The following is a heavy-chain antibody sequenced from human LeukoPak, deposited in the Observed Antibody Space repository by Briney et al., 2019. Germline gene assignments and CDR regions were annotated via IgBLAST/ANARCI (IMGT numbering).Heavy chain of an antibody. V-gene: IGHV4-59*01. CDR2: IYYSGST. CDR3: ARWTGSSGGVVY. D-gene: IGHD3-16*01. CDR1: GGSISSYY. J-gene: IGHJ4*02. Sequence: SETLSLTCTVSGGSISSYYWSWIRQPPGKGLEWIGYIYYSGSTNYNPSLKSRVTISVDTSKNQFSLKLSSVTAADTAVYYCARWTGSSGGVVYWGQGTPVTASS.